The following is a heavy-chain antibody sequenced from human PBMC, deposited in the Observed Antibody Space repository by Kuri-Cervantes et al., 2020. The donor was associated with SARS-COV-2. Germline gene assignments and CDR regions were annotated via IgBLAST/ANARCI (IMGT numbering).Heavy chain of an antibody. CDR2: INAGNGNT. D-gene: IGHD4-23*01. Sequence: ASVKVSCKASGYTFTSYAMHWVRQAPGQRLEWMGWINAGNGNTKYSQKFQGRVTITRDTSASTAYMELSSLRSEDPAVYYCASRNPPTDYDGNSGPDAFDIWGQGKMVTVSS. CDR1: GYTFTSYA. CDR3: ASRNPPTDYDGNSGPDAFDI. J-gene: IGHJ3*02. V-gene: IGHV1-3*01.